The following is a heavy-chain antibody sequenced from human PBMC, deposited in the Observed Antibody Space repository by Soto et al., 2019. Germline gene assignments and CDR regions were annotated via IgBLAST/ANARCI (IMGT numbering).Heavy chain of an antibody. Sequence: EVQLLESGGDLVQPGGSLRLSCAASAFTFTSYAFIWVRQAPGKGLEWVSAISGSGGSTYYADSVKGRFTMSRDNSMNTLYLQMSSLRAEDSAAYYCAKGHSNVVAGYFDYWGQGTLVTVSS. V-gene: IGHV3-23*01. CDR1: AFTFTSYA. D-gene: IGHD2-15*01. CDR3: AKGHSNVVAGYFDY. CDR2: ISGSGGST. J-gene: IGHJ4*02.